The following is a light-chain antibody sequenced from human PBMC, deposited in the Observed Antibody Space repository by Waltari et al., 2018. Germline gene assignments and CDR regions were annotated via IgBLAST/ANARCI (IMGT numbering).Light chain of an antibody. V-gene: IGKV3-20*01. CDR3: QQDGSSPGT. CDR2: GAS. J-gene: IGKJ1*01. Sequence: EIVLTQSPGTLSLSPGERATLSCRASQSVTSSYLAWYQQKPGQAPRLLIYGASSGAAGIPDRFSGSGSGTDFTLTISRVEPEDFAVYYCQQDGSSPGTFGQGTKVEIK. CDR1: QSVTSSY.